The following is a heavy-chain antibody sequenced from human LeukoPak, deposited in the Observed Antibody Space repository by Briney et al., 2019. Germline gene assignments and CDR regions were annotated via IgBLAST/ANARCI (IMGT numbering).Heavy chain of an antibody. V-gene: IGHV3-21*01. J-gene: IGHJ6*03. CDR1: GFTFSSYW. CDR2: ISSSSSYI. Sequence: GGSLRLSCAASGFTFSSYWMSWVRQAPGKGLEWVSSISSSSSYIYYADSVKGRFTISRDNAKNSLYLQMNSLRAEDTAVYYCAREVDTAMAYMDVWGKGTTVTVSS. CDR3: AREVDTAMAYMDV. D-gene: IGHD5-18*01.